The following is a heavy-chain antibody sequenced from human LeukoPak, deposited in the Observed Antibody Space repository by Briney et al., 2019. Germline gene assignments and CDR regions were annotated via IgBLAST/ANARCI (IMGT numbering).Heavy chain of an antibody. D-gene: IGHD4-17*01. CDR3: ARHDGD. CDR1: GGSITGNY. V-gene: IGHV4-59*08. Sequence: SETLSLTCTVSGGSITGNYWSWSRQPPGKGLEWIGNIYNSETTNYNPSLKSRVTISIDTSKNQFSLKLSSVTAADTAVYYCARHDGDWGQGILVTVSS. J-gene: IGHJ4*02. CDR2: IYNSETT.